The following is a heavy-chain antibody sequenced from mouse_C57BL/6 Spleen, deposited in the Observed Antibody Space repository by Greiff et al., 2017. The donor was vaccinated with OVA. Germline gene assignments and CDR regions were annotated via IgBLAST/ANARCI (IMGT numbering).Heavy chain of an antibody. D-gene: IGHD2-5*01. V-gene: IGHV1-54*01. CDR1: GYAFTNYL. CDR2: INPGSGGT. J-gene: IGHJ3*01. Sequence: QVQLQQSGAELVRPGTSVKVSCKASGYAFTNYLIEWVKQRPGQGLEWIGVINPGSGGTNYNEKFKGKATMTADKSSSTAYMQLSSLTSEDSAVYFCARESNYVFADWGKGTLVTVSA. CDR3: ARESNYVFAD.